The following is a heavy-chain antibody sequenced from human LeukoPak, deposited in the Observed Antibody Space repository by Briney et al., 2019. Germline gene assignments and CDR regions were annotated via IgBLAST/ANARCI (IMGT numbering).Heavy chain of an antibody. V-gene: IGHV1-69*05. CDR3: ARDRRDVGRENAFDI. CDR1: GGTFSSYA. Sequence: SVKVSCKASGGTFSSYAITWVRQAPGQGLEWMGGIIPIFGTANYAQKFQGRVTITTDESTSTAYMELSSLRSEDTAVYYCARDRRDVGRENAFDIWGQGTMVTVSS. CDR2: IIPIFGTA. D-gene: IGHD1-26*01. J-gene: IGHJ3*02.